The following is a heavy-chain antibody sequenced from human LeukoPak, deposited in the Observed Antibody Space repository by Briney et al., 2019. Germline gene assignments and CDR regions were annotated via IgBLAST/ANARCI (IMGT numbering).Heavy chain of an antibody. CDR2: ISASGDGT. CDR3: AKNLLGSEAFSWYFDL. CDR1: GFTISSDG. V-gene: IGHV3-23*01. D-gene: IGHD1-26*01. J-gene: IGHJ2*01. Sequence: GGSLRLSCAASGFTISSDGMSWVRQAPGKGLEWVSSISASGDGTVYADSVKGRVTISRDNSKNTLYLQMHSLRVEDTAVYSCAKNLLGSEAFSWYFDLWGRGTLVTVSS.